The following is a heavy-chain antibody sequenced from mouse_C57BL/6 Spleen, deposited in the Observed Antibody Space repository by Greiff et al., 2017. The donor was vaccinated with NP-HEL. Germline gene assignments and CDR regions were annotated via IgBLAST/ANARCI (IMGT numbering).Heavy chain of an antibody. J-gene: IGHJ2*01. CDR2: IYPGDGDT. V-gene: IGHV1-82*01. Sequence: VKLQESGPELVKPGASVKISCKASGYAFSSSWMNWVKQRPGKGLEWIGRIYPGDGDTNYNGKFKGKATLTADKSSSTAYMQLSSLTSEDSAVYFCARRGGRGYFDYWGQGTTLTVSS. CDR3: ARRGGRGYFDY. D-gene: IGHD3-3*01. CDR1: GYAFSSSW.